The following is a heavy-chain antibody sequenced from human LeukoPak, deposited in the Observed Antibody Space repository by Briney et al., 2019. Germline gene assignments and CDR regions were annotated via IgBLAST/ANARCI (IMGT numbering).Heavy chain of an antibody. CDR2: INHSGST. V-gene: IGHV4-34*01. Sequence: SETLSLTCAVYGGSFGGYYWSWIRQPPGKGLEWIGEINHSGSTNYNPSLKSRVTISVDTSKNQFSLKLSSVTAADTAVYYCARGGMDYYDSSGYHLDYWGQGTLVTVSS. CDR3: ARGGMDYYDSSGYHLDY. D-gene: IGHD3-22*01. J-gene: IGHJ4*02. CDR1: GGSFGGYY.